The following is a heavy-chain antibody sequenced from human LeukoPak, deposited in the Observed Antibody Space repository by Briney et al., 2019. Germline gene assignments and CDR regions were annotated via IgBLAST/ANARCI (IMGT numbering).Heavy chain of an antibody. V-gene: IGHV4-61*02. CDR2: IYTSGTT. CDR1: GGSVRRGNY. Sequence: SETLSLTCTVSGGSVRRGNYWTWIRQPAGSGLEWIGRIYTSGTTDYNPSLRTRVTISVDASRNQFSLNLSSVTAADTAVYYCARVYSGFGELLSFDYWGQGTLVTVSS. D-gene: IGHD3-10*01. J-gene: IGHJ4*02. CDR3: ARVYSGFGELLSFDY.